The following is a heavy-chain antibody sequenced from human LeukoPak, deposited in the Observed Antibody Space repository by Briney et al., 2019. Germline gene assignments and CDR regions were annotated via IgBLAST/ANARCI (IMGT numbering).Heavy chain of an antibody. Sequence: GGSLRLSCAASGFTFDDYAMHWVRQAPGKGLEWASGISWNSGSIGYADSVKGRFTISRDNAKNSLYLQMNSLRAEDTALYYCAKDFRIAAAGEIDYWGQGTLVTVSS. CDR1: GFTFDDYA. D-gene: IGHD6-13*01. CDR3: AKDFRIAAAGEIDY. V-gene: IGHV3-9*01. J-gene: IGHJ4*02. CDR2: ISWNSGSI.